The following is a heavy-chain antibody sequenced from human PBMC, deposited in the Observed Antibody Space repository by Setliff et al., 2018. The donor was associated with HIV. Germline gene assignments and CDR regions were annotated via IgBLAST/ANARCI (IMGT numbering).Heavy chain of an antibody. CDR3: ARDPYFWSGYKWFDP. Sequence: RASVKVSCKASGYTFTSYGISWVRQAPGQGLEWMGWISAYNGNTNYAQKLQGRVTMTTDTSTSTAYLELRSLRSDDTAVYYCARDPYFWSGYKWFDPWGQGTLVTVS. CDR2: ISAYNGNT. CDR1: GYTFTSYG. V-gene: IGHV1-18*01. J-gene: IGHJ5*02. D-gene: IGHD3-3*01.